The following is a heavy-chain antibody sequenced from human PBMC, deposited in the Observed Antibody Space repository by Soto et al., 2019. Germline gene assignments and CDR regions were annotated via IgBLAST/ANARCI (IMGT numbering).Heavy chain of an antibody. Sequence: PSETLSLTCTVSGGSISSYYSSWIRQPPGKGLEWIGYIYYSGSTNYNPSLKSRVTISVDTSKNQFSLKLSSVTAADTAVYYCARLPTAAAGPFDYWGQGTLVTVSS. V-gene: IGHV4-59*01. D-gene: IGHD6-13*01. CDR2: IYYSGST. CDR3: ARLPTAAAGPFDY. CDR1: GGSISSYY. J-gene: IGHJ4*02.